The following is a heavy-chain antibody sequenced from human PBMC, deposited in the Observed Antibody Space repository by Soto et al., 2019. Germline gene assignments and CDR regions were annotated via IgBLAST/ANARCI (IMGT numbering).Heavy chain of an antibody. Sequence: AAVNVPLNASEYNFTCHHMPSVRQATGQGLGWMGWMNPNSGNTGYAQKFQGRLTMTRNTSISTAYMELSSLKSEDTAVYYCARGLYRGSYYWYYDYGMDVWRQGTTVTVS. D-gene: IGHD1-26*01. J-gene: IGHJ6*02. CDR1: EYNFTCHH. CDR3: ARGLYRGSYYWYYDYGMDV. CDR2: MNPNSGNT. V-gene: IGHV1-8*02.